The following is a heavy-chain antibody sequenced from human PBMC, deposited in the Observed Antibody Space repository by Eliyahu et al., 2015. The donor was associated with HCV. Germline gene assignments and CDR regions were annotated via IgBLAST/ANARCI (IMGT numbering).Heavy chain of an antibody. CDR2: IIPXLGIA. D-gene: IGHD4-17*01. Sequence: QVQLVQSGAEXKKPGSXVKVSCKASGXTFSSYAISWVRQAPGQGLEWMGRIIPXLGIANYAQKFQGRVTITADKSTSTAYMELSSLRSEDTAVYYCARGLRLYYYYGMDVWGQGTTVTVSS. V-gene: IGHV1-69*04. CDR1: GXTFSSYA. CDR3: ARGLRLYYYYGMDV. J-gene: IGHJ6*02.